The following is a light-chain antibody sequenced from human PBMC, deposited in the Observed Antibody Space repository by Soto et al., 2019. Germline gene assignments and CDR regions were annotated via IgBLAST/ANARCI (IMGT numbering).Light chain of an antibody. CDR1: SSDVGGYNY. J-gene: IGLJ1*01. CDR3: SSYTSSSSLWV. Sequence: QSALTQPASVSGSPGQSITISCTGTSSDVGGYNYVSWYQQHPGKAPKLMIYDVSNRPSGVSNRFSGSKSGNTASLTISGLQAEHEADYYCSSYTSSSSLWVFGTGTKVTVL. V-gene: IGLV2-14*01. CDR2: DVS.